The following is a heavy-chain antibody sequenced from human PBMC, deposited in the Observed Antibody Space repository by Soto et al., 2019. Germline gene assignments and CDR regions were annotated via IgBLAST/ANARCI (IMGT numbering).Heavy chain of an antibody. D-gene: IGHD2-2*01. CDR3: ASIVVVPAAVYYYYYYMDV. CDR1: GGSISSGGYY. CDR2: IYYSGST. J-gene: IGHJ6*03. Sequence: QVQLQESGPGLVKPSQTLSLTCTVSGGSISSGGYYWSWIRQHPGKGLEWIGYIYYSGSTYYNPSLKSRVTISVDTSKNQFSLKLSSVTAADTAVYYCASIVVVPAAVYYYYYYMDVWGKGTTVTVSS. V-gene: IGHV4-31*03.